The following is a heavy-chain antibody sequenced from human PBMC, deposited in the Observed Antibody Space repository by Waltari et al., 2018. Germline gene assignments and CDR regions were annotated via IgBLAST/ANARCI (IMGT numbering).Heavy chain of an antibody. Sequence: QLLESGGGLVQPGGSLRLSCGFSGFTFNSYAITWVRRAPGAGLQWVAAITVSDTTYHADSVKGRFTISRDTFSDTVYLQMNSLRADDTAVYYCAKPFYNWDDPLVSWGQGTLVTVSS. CDR3: AKPFYNWDDPLVS. CDR1: GFTFNSYA. J-gene: IGHJ5*02. CDR2: ITVSDTT. V-gene: IGHV3-23*01. D-gene: IGHD1-20*01.